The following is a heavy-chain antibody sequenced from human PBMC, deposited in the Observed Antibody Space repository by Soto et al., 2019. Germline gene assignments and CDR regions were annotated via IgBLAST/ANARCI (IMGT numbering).Heavy chain of an antibody. CDR3: AKVYCTIGVCYSVSNAFDX. Sequence: GGSLGLSCAASGFSFGSYAMSWVRQAPGKGLEWVSAISGSGGSTYYADSVKGRFTISRDNSKNTLYLQMNSLRAEDTAVYYCAKVYCTIGVCYSVSNAFDXWGQGTMVTLSS. CDR2: ISGSGGST. J-gene: IGHJ3*01. V-gene: IGHV3-23*01. D-gene: IGHD2-8*01. CDR1: GFSFGSYA.